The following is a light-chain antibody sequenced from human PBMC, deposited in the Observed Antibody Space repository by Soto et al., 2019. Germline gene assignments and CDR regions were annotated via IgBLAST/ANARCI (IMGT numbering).Light chain of an antibody. Sequence: QSVLTQPPSTSGAPGQRVTISCSGSRSNIGSNTVNWYQQFSGAAPTLLVFSDNQRPSGVPDRFSGSKSGTSASLAISGLQSDDEADYYCAAWDGSLNGLVFGGGTKLTVL. CDR2: SDN. CDR1: RSNIGSNT. J-gene: IGLJ3*02. CDR3: AAWDGSLNGLV. V-gene: IGLV1-44*01.